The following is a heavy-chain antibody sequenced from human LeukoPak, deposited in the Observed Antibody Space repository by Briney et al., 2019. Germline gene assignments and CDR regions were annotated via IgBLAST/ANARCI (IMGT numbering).Heavy chain of an antibody. D-gene: IGHD2-15*01. CDR1: GFTFSSYG. Sequence: GGSLRLSCAASGFTFSSYGMHWVRQAPGKGLEWVAFIRYDGSNKYYADSVKGRLTISRDNSKNTLYLQMNSLRAEDTAVYYCASVSGYCSGGSCYSIDYWGQGTLVTVSS. CDR3: ASVSGYCSGGSCYSIDY. V-gene: IGHV3-30*02. J-gene: IGHJ4*02. CDR2: IRYDGSNK.